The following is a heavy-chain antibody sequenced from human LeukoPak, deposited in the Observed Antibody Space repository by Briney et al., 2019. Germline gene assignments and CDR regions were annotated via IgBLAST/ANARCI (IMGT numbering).Heavy chain of an antibody. J-gene: IGHJ4*02. CDR3: ARRAPGGYSYYFDY. D-gene: IGHD3-22*01. Sequence: SETLSLTCTVSGGSISSYYWSWIRQPPGKGLEWIGYIYYSGSTNYNPSLKSRVTISVDTSKNQFSLKLSSVTAADTAVYYCARRAPGGYSYYFDYWGQGTLVTVSS. V-gene: IGHV4-59*01. CDR1: GGSISSYY. CDR2: IYYSGST.